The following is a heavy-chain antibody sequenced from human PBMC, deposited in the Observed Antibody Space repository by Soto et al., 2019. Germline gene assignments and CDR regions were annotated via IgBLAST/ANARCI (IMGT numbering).Heavy chain of an antibody. CDR1: GFTFGSSA. D-gene: IGHD6-19*01. Sequence: LVQSGPDVKKPGTSVKVSCKTSGFTFGSSAVQWVRQVRGQRLEWIGWIVVASGYSNVAQKFQDRVSLTRDLPTNTAFMELSSLASEDSAMYYCSADVIGVAGDFDHWGQGTLVSVSS. V-gene: IGHV1-58*01. CDR2: IVVASGYS. CDR3: SADVIGVAGDFDH. J-gene: IGHJ4*02.